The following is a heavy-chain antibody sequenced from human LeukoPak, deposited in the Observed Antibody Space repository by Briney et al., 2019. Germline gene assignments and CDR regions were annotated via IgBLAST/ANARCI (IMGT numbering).Heavy chain of an antibody. CDR1: GFIVSSNY. CDR2: IYNNGNT. Sequence: PGGSLRLSCAASGFIVSSNYMSWVRQAPGKGLEWVSVIYNNGNTHYADSVKGRFTISRDNSKNTLNLQMNSLRAEDTAVYYCARGYGGFEHNWFDPWGQGTLVTVSS. J-gene: IGHJ5*02. CDR3: ARGYGGFEHNWFDP. V-gene: IGHV3-53*01. D-gene: IGHD5-12*01.